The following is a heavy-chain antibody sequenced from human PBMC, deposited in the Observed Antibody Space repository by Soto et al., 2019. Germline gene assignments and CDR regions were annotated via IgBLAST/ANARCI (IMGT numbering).Heavy chain of an antibody. CDR2: IYYSGST. J-gene: IGHJ6*03. Sequence: SETLSLTCTVSGGSISSHYCSWIRQPPGKGLEWIGYIYYSGSTNYNPSLKSRVTISVDTSKSQFSLKLSSVTAADTAVYYCARGDHCSGGSCYSSYYYYMDVWGKGTTVTV. CDR3: ARGDHCSGGSCYSSYYYYMDV. D-gene: IGHD2-15*01. V-gene: IGHV4-59*11. CDR1: GGSISSHY.